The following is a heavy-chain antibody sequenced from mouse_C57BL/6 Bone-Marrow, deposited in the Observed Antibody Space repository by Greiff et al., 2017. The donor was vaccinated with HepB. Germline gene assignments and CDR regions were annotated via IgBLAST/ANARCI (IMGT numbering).Heavy chain of an antibody. CDR3: ASTGRITTVVDYFDY. CDR2: INPTYGPP. Sequence: EVQLHQSGPELVKPGASVKISCKASGYSFTDYNMNWAKQSNGKSLEWIGVINPTYGPPSYNQKFKGKATLTVDQSSSTAYMQLHSLTSEDSAVDYCASTGRITTVVDYFDYWGQGTTLTVSS. V-gene: IGHV1-39*01. D-gene: IGHD1-1*01. J-gene: IGHJ2*01. CDR1: GYSFTDYN.